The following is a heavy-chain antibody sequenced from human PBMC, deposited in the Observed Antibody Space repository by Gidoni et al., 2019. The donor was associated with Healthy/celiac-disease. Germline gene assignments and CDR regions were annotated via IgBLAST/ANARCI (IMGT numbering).Heavy chain of an antibody. CDR2: IWYDGSNK. CDR1: GFTFSSYG. J-gene: IGHJ4*02. D-gene: IGHD5-12*01. CDR3: AREAEMATIGPDWFN. V-gene: IGHV3-33*01. Sequence: QVQLVESGAGVVQPGRSLRLSCAAPGFTFSSYGMHWVRQAPGKGLEWVAVIWYDGSNKYYADSVKGRFTISRDNSKNTLYLQMNSLRAEDTAVYYCAREAEMATIGPDWFNWGQGTLVTVSS.